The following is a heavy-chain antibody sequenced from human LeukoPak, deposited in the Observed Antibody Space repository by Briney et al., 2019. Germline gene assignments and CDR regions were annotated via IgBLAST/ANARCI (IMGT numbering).Heavy chain of an antibody. Sequence: SETLSLTCSVSGGSVSNYYWSWIRQPPGKGLEWIGYIYYSGSTNYNPSLKSRVTISVDTSKNQFSLRLSSVTAADTAVYYCARHRYYYDSSGYYYQPWGQGTLVTVSS. CDR2: IYYSGST. CDR1: GGSVSNYY. V-gene: IGHV4-59*02. J-gene: IGHJ5*02. CDR3: ARHRYYYDSSGYYYQP. D-gene: IGHD3-22*01.